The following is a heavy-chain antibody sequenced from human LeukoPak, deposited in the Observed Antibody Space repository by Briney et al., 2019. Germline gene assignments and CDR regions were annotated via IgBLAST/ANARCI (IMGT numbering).Heavy chain of an antibody. V-gene: IGHV3-30-3*01. J-gene: IGHJ4*02. CDR3: ARTYYDILTGYYSSFDY. CDR2: ISYDGSNK. Sequence: GGSLRLSCAASGFTFSSYAMSWVRQAPGKGLEWVAVISYDGSNKYYADSVKGRFTISRDNSKNTLYLQMNSLRAEDTAVYYCARTYYDILTGYYSSFDYWGQGTLVTVSS. CDR1: GFTFSSYA. D-gene: IGHD3-9*01.